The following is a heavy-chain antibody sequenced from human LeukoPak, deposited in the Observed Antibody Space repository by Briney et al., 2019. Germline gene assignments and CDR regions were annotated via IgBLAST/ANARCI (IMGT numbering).Heavy chain of an antibody. D-gene: IGHD1-14*01. CDR2: ITGSGGAT. J-gene: IGHJ4*02. CDR1: GFTFSTYA. CDR3: ATGTHPGN. Sequence: GGSLRLSCAASGFTFSTYAVSWVRQAPGKGLEWVSAITGSGGATYYADSVKGRFTISRDNSKNTLYLQMNSLRVEDTAVYYCATGTHPGNWGQGTLVTVSS. V-gene: IGHV3-23*01.